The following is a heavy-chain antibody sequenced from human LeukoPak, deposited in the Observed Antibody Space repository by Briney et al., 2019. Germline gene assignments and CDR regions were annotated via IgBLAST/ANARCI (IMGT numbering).Heavy chain of an antibody. J-gene: IGHJ4*02. D-gene: IGHD3-9*01. Sequence: GGSLRLSCAASGFSFSSYEMNWVRQAPGKGLEWVSHISSDGHVETYVDSVRGRFTMSRDNAKNFLFLQMNGLRAEDTAVYYCARDTLNGPFVISLDYWGQGALVTVS. CDR1: GFSFSSYE. V-gene: IGHV3-48*03. CDR3: ARDTLNGPFVISLDY. CDR2: ISSDGHVE.